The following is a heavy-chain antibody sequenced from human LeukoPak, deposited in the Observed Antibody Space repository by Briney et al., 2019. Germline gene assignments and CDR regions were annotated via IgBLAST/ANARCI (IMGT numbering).Heavy chain of an antibody. CDR3: ASLTYYYDSSGPSGDY. CDR2: IYYSGST. V-gene: IGHV4-59*12. CDR1: GDSISSYY. D-gene: IGHD3-22*01. J-gene: IGHJ4*02. Sequence: SETLSLTCSVSGDSISSYYWSWIRRPPGKGLEWIGYIYYSGSTHYNPSLKSRVTISVDTSKNQFSLKLSSVTAADTAVYYCASLTYYYDSSGPSGDYWGQGTLVTVSS.